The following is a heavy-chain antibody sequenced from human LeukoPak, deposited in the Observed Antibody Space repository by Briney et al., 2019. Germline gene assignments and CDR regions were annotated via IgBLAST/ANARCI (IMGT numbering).Heavy chain of an antibody. D-gene: IGHD4-17*01. CDR1: GGSISNYY. CDR3: ARRISGDYGNWLDP. V-gene: IGHV4-59*12. J-gene: IGHJ5*02. CDR2: VYHSGNT. Sequence: PSETLSLTCTVSGGSISNYYWNWIRQPPGKRLEWIGSVYHSGNTNYNPSLGSRVTMSVDTSKNQFSLKVNSVTATDTAVYYCARRISGDYGNWLDPWGQGTLVTVSS.